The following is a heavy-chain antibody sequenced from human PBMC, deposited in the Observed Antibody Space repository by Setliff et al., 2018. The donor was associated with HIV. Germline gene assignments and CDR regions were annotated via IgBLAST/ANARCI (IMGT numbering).Heavy chain of an antibody. CDR3: ARGLLFGRSLDY. D-gene: IGHD3-3*01. Sequence: PSETLSLTCAVSGSSINSGGYSWSWIRQPAGKGLEWIGRIYTSGSTNYNPSLKSRVTISVDTSNNQFSLRLRSVTAADTAVYYCARGLLFGRSLDYWGQGTLVTVSS. V-gene: IGHV4-61*02. CDR2: IYTSGST. CDR1: GSSINSGGYS. J-gene: IGHJ4*02.